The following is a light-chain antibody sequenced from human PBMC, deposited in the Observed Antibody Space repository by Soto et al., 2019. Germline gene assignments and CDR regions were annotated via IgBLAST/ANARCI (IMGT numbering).Light chain of an antibody. Sequence: EIALTQSPGTLSLSPGERATLSCRASQSVTRNYLAWYQQKPGQTPRLVIHDASSRASGIPDRFTGSGSGTNFTLTISRLEREDFAVYYCQQHFGAPFAFGPGTKVDIK. V-gene: IGKV3-20*01. J-gene: IGKJ3*01. CDR1: QSVTRNY. CDR3: QQHFGAPFA. CDR2: DAS.